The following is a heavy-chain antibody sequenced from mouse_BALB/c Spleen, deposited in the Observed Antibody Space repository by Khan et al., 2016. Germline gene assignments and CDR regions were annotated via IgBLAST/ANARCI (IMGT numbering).Heavy chain of an antibody. J-gene: IGHJ2*01. D-gene: IGHD1-2*01. Sequence: EVQLQESGPGLVKPSQSLSLTCTVGGYSITSGYGWNWIRQFPGNKLEWMGYISYSGSTNYNPSLKSRISITRDTSKNQFFLQLNSVTTEDTATXYCARTARIKYWGQGTTLTVSS. CDR1: GYSITSGYG. CDR2: ISYSGST. CDR3: ARTARIKY. V-gene: IGHV3-2*02.